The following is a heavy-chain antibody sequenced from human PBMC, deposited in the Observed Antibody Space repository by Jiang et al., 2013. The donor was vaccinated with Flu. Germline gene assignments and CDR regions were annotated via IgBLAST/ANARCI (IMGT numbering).Heavy chain of an antibody. J-gene: IGHJ4*02. V-gene: IGHV4-39*07. D-gene: IGHD5-12*01. Sequence: PGLVKPSETLSLTCAVSGGSVSSSIYYWGWIRQPPGKRLEWIGGIYYSGSAYYNPSLSSRVAMSVDTSKNQLSLRLSSLTAADTAVYFCARAQKYSGFELPYFDYWGQGILVTVSS. CDR1: GGSVSSSIYY. CDR2: IYYSGSA. CDR3: ARAQKYSGFELPYFDY.